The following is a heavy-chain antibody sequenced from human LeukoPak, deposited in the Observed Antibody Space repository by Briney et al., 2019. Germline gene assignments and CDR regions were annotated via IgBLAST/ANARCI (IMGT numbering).Heavy chain of an antibody. CDR1: GGSISSSSFF. Sequence: SETLSLTCTVSGGSISSSSFFWGWIRRPPGKGLEWIGSMYYSGGTYYNPSLKSRITISIGTSKNQFSLKLSSVTAADTAVYYCARHKSLGSSAYYYPFDYWGQGTLVTVSS. D-gene: IGHD3-22*01. CDR2: MYYSGGT. V-gene: IGHV4-39*01. J-gene: IGHJ4*02. CDR3: ARHKSLGSSAYYYPFDY.